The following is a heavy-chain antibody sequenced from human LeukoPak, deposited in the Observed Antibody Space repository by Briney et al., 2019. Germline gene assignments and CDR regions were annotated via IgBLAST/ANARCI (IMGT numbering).Heavy chain of an antibody. CDR2: ISSSSSYI. Sequence: GGSLRLSCAASGFTFSSYSMNWVRQAPGKGLEWVSSISSSSSYIYYADSVKGRFTISRDNAKNSLYLQMNSLRAEDTAVYYCARERIAAAGTSSYYYGMDVWGKGTTVTVSS. D-gene: IGHD6-13*01. J-gene: IGHJ6*04. CDR1: GFTFSSYS. V-gene: IGHV3-21*01. CDR3: ARERIAAAGTSSYYYGMDV.